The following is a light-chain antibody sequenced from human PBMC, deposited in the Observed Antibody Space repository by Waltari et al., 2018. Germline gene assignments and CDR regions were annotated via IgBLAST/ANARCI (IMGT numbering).Light chain of an antibody. CDR1: NSNIGSNP. CDR3: ATWDDSLGGV. V-gene: IGLV1-44*01. CDR2: STN. Sequence: QSVLTQPPSASGTPGQRVTISCSGSNSNIGSNPVNWYQQVPGTAPKLLIHSTNQTPSGIPERFSASKSGTSASLAVTGLQSEDEAFYFCATWDDSLGGVFGGGTYLTVL. J-gene: IGLJ3*02.